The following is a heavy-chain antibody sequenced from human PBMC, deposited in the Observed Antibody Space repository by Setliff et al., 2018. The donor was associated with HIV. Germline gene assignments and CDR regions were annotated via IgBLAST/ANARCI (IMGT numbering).Heavy chain of an antibody. CDR2: INHSGST. V-gene: IGHV4-34*01. CDR3: ARGSLGVGRRRPFDP. CDR1: GGSLSDYY. D-gene: IGHD1-26*01. J-gene: IGHJ5*02. Sequence: KPSETLSLTCAVYGGSLSDYYWTWIRQPPGKGLEWIGEINHSGSTNYKESLKSRVTMSVDTSNNHFSLNLNSVTAADTAVYYCARGSLGVGRRRPFDPWGQGTLVTVSS.